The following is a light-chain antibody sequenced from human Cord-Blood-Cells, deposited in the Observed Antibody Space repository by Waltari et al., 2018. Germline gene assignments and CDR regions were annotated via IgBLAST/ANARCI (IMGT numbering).Light chain of an antibody. V-gene: IGLV1-47*01. CDR3: AAWDDSLSGRV. J-gene: IGLJ2*01. Sequence: QSWLTQQPSRSGTPGQRVTLSWSGNSSNIGRNSVYCYQQLPGTAPKLLIYRNHQRPSGVPDRFSGSKSGTSASLAISGLRSEDEADYYCAAWDDSLSGRVFGGGTKLTVL. CDR2: RNH. CDR1: SSNIGRNS.